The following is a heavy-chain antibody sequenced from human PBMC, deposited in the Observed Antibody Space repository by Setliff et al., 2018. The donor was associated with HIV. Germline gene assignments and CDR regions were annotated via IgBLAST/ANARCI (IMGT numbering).Heavy chain of an antibody. CDR3: AKAQWLLSHWGFDP. CDR2: IWYDGSNK. V-gene: IGHV3-33*06. J-gene: IGHJ5*02. Sequence: PGGSLRLSCAASGFTFSTYGMYWVRQAPGKGLEWVAVIWYDGSNKYYEDSVQGRFTISRDNSKNTLYLQMNSLRAEDTAVYYCAKAQWLLSHWGFDPWGQGTLVTVSS. D-gene: IGHD3-3*01. CDR1: GFTFSTYG.